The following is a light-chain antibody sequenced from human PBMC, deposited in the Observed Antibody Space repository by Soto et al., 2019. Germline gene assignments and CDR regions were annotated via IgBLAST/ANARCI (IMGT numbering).Light chain of an antibody. CDR2: AAS. V-gene: IGKV1-39*01. J-gene: IGKJ2*01. Sequence: DIQMTQCPSSLSASVGDRVTITCRASQSISSYLNWYQQKPGKAPKLLIYAASSLQSGVPSRFSVSGSGTDFTLTISSLQPEDFATYYCQQSYSTPMYTFGQGTKLEIK. CDR1: QSISSY. CDR3: QQSYSTPMYT.